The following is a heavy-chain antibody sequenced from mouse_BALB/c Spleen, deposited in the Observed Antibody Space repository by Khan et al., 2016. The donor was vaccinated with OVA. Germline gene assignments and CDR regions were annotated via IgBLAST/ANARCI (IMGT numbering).Heavy chain of an antibody. Sequence: QVQLQQSGAELARPGASVKLSCKASGYTFTDYYINWVKQRTGQGLEWIGEISPGSGDTYYNERVKGKATLTADKSSSTAYMQLNSLTSEASAVYFCARGNYFGYTFAYWGQGTLVTVSA. D-gene: IGHD1-2*01. CDR2: ISPGSGDT. CDR3: ARGNYFGYTFAY. V-gene: IGHV1-77*01. J-gene: IGHJ3*01. CDR1: GYTFTDYY.